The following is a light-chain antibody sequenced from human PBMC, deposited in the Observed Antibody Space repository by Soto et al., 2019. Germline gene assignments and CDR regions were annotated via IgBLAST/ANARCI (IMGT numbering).Light chain of an antibody. V-gene: IGKV3-11*01. CDR2: DAS. Sequence: EIVLTQSPDTLSLSPGERATRSCRASQSVSSSLAWYQQKPGQAPRLLIYDASNRATGIPARFSGSGSGTDFTLTISSLEPEDFAVYYCQQRRNWPPEVTFGPGTKVDIK. J-gene: IGKJ3*01. CDR1: QSVSSS. CDR3: QQRRNWPPEVT.